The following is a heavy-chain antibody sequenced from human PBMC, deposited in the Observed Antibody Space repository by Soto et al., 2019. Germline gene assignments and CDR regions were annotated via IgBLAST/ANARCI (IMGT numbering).Heavy chain of an antibody. D-gene: IGHD4-4*01. CDR3: ARQYYSNYLVTYMDV. CDR2: IYPGDSDT. Sequence: PGESLKISCKGSGYSFTSYWIGWVRQMPGKGLEWMGIIYPGDSDTRYSPSFQGQVTISADKSISTAYLQWSSLKASDTAMYYCARQYYSNYLVTYMDVWGKGTTVTVSS. CDR1: GYSFTSYW. V-gene: IGHV5-51*01. J-gene: IGHJ6*03.